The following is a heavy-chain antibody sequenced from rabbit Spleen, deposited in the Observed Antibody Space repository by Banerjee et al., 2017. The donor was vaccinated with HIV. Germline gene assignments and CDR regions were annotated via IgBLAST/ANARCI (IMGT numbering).Heavy chain of an antibody. CDR1: GFSFSSSYW. D-gene: IGHD8-1*01. V-gene: IGHV1S45*01. CDR3: ARSPGTSYKDGFDP. CDR2: ISAGGVGAT. J-gene: IGHJ2*01. Sequence: QEQLVESGGGLVQPEGSLTLTCTTSGFSFSSSYWICWVRQAPGKGLEWIACISAGGVGATYYASWAKGRFTITRSTSLNTVTLQMTSLTAADTATYFCARSPGTSYKDGFDPWGPGTLVTV.